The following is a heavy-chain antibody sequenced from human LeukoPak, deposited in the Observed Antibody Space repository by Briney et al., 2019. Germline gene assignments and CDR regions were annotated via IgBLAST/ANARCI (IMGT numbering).Heavy chain of an antibody. Sequence: ASVKVSCKASGYTFTSYYMHWVRQAPGQRLEWMGIINPSGGSTSYAQKFQGRVTMTRDTSTSTVYMELSSLRSEDTAVYYCARGRAREDIVVVPAANIYLGDFDYWGQGTLVTVSS. CDR1: GYTFTSYY. D-gene: IGHD2-2*01. V-gene: IGHV1-46*01. CDR2: INPSGGST. CDR3: ARGRAREDIVVVPAANIYLGDFDY. J-gene: IGHJ4*02.